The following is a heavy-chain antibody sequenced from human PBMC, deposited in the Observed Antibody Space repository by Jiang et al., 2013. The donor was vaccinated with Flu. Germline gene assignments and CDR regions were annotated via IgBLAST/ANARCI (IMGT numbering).Heavy chain of an antibody. D-gene: IGHD3-3*01. CDR3: ARGRITIFGVYYGMDV. CDR2: SIIVEGT. J-gene: IGHJ6*04. CDR1: GGSFSGYY. V-gene: IGHV4-34*01. Sequence: LLKPSETLSLTCAVYGGSFSGYYWSVDPPAPTGRGWSGLGKSIIVEGTNYNPSLKSRVTISVDTSKNQFSLKLSSVTAADTGLVYYCARGRITIFGVYYGMDVWGKGDHGHRLL.